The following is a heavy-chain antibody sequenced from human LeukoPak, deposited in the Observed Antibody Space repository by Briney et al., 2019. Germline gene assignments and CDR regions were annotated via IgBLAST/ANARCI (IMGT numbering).Heavy chain of an antibody. CDR3: ARHRSYISARDWFDP. J-gene: IGHJ5*02. Sequence: SETLSLTCTVSGGSISSSSYHWGWIRQPPGKGLEWIGSIYYSGSTYYNPSLKSRVTISVDTSKNQFSLKLSSVTAADTAVYYCARHRSYISARDWFDPWGQGTLVTASS. V-gene: IGHV4-39*01. D-gene: IGHD6-13*01. CDR1: GGSISSSSYH. CDR2: IYYSGST.